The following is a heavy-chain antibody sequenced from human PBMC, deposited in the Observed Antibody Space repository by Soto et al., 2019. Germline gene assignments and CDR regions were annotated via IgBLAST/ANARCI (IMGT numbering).Heavy chain of an antibody. V-gene: IGHV3-33*01. Sequence: GGSLRLSCAASGFTFSTFGMHWVRHAPGKGPEWVAIIWYDGSNKYYGDSVKGRFTISRDNSKNTVYLQMNSLRAEDTAVYYCARDLRCSSTTCPADFWGQGTLVTVSS. CDR3: ARDLRCSSTTCPADF. D-gene: IGHD2-2*01. CDR2: IWYDGSNK. J-gene: IGHJ4*02. CDR1: GFTFSTFG.